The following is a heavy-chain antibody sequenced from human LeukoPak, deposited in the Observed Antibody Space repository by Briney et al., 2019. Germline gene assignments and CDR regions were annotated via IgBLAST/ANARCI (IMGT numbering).Heavy chain of an antibody. J-gene: IGHJ4*02. CDR1: GFTFTNSW. CDR2: IKQDGSTK. CDR3: ARDTDGSLDY. Sequence: GGSLRLSCAASGFTFTNSWVAWVRQAPGKGLEWVANIKQDGSTKRYVDSLKSRFTISRDNPKNSLYLQMNRLRADDTAVYYCARDTDGSLDYWGQGILVTVAS. D-gene: IGHD1-26*01. V-gene: IGHV3-7*01.